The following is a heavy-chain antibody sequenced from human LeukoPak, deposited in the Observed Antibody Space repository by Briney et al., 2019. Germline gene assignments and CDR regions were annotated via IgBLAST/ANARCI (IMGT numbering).Heavy chain of an antibody. Sequence: GSSVKVSCKASGGTFSSYAISWVRQAPGQGLEWMGGIIPIFGTANYAQKFQGRVTITADESTSTAYMELSSLRSEDTAVYYYARAGRLTAAAIGQSDFDYWGQGTLVTVSS. CDR2: IIPIFGTA. J-gene: IGHJ4*02. CDR1: GGTFSSYA. D-gene: IGHD2-2*02. V-gene: IGHV1-69*01. CDR3: ARAGRLTAAAIGQSDFDY.